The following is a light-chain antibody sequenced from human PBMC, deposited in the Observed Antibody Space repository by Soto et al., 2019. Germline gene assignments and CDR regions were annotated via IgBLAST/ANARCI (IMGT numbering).Light chain of an antibody. CDR1: SSDVGGYNY. Sequence: QSVLTQPASVSGSPGQSITISCTGTSSDVGGYNYVSWYQQHPGKAPKLMIYDVSNRPSGVSNRFSGSKSGNTASLTISGLQAEDGADYYCSSYTSSSTLVFGTGTKLTFL. V-gene: IGLV2-14*01. CDR2: DVS. CDR3: SSYTSSSTLV. J-gene: IGLJ1*01.